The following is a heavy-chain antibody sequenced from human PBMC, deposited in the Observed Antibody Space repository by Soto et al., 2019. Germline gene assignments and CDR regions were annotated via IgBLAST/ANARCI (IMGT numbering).Heavy chain of an antibody. CDR3: ARGQRRSYYYSYYMDV. J-gene: IGHJ6*03. CDR1: GFTFDDYG. V-gene: IGHV3-20*01. CDR2: INWNGGST. D-gene: IGHD1-1*01. Sequence: EVQLVESGGGVVRPGGSLRLSCAASGFTFDDYGMSWVRQAPGKGLEWVSGINWNGGSTGYADSVKGRFTISRDNAKNSLYLQMNSLRAEDTALYHCARGQRRSYYYSYYMDVWGKGTTVTVSS.